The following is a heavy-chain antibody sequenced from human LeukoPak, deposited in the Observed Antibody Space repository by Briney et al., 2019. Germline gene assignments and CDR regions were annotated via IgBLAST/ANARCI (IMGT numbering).Heavy chain of an antibody. CDR2: INLKSGDT. CDR1: GYTFTGYY. CDR3: ASWAGGSADIADFAY. V-gene: IGHV1-2*02. D-gene: IGHD3-10*01. J-gene: IGHJ4*02. Sequence: ASVKVSCKASGYTFTGYYMHWMRQAAGQGLEWMGWINLKSGDTNYARNFRGRVTMTRDTSISTAYMEMNTLRSDDTAVYYCASWAGGSADIADFAYWGEGTLVTVSS.